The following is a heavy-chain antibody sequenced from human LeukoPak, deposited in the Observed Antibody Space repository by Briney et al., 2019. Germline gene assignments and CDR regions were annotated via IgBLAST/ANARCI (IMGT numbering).Heavy chain of an antibody. CDR1: GGSISTYY. CDR2: ISTTGSP. D-gene: IGHD4/OR15-4a*01. V-gene: IGHV4-4*07. Sequence: SGPGLVKPSETLSLTCTVSGGSISTYYWSWIRQPAGKGLEWIGLISTTGSPRYNPSLKSRVTMSVDTSKNQFSLKLSSVTAADTAVYYCARDLTTPPYNWFDPWGQGTLVTVSS. J-gene: IGHJ5*02. CDR3: ARDLTTPPYNWFDP.